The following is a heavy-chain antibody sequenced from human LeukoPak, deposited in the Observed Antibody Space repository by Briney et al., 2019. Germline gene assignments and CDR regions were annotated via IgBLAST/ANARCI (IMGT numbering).Heavy chain of an antibody. CDR2: IIPIFGTA. V-gene: IGHV1-69*13. J-gene: IGHJ4*02. CDR1: GGTFSSYA. CDR3: ATTDPHLCSGGSCYSGYYFDY. D-gene: IGHD2-15*01. Sequence: ASVKVSCTASGGTFSSYAISWVRQAPGQGLEWMGGIIPIFGTANYAQKFQGRVTITADESTSTAYMELSSLKSEDTAVYYCATTDPHLCSGGSCYSGYYFDYWGQGTLVTVSS.